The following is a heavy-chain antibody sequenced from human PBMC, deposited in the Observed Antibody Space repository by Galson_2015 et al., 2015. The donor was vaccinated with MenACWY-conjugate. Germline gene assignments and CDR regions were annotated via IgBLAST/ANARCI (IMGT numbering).Heavy chain of an antibody. CDR2: VSASGGST. J-gene: IGHJ6*03. D-gene: IGHD6-6*01. V-gene: IGHV3-23*01. CDR3: VKERGSLSHNYYFYFMDV. CDR1: GFSFRSNA. Sequence: SLRLSCAASGFSFRSNAMSWVRQAPGKGLEWVSAVSASGGSTYYPDYVKGRFTISRDNSKNTVFMEMNSLRGEDTALYYCVKERGSLSHNYYFYFMDVWGKGTTVTVS.